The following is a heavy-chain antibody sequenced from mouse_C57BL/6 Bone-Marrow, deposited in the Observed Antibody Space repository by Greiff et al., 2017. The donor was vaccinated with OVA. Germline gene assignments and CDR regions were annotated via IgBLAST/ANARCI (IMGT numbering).Heavy chain of an antibody. Sequence: VQLQQPGTELVKPGASVKLSCKASGYTFTSYWMHWVKQRPGQGLEWIGNINPSNGGTNYNEKFKSKATLTVDKSSSTAYMQLSSLTSEDSAVYYCARSNGSSPYYFDYWGQGTTLTVSS. CDR2: INPSNGGT. CDR3: ARSNGSSPYYFDY. D-gene: IGHD1-1*01. J-gene: IGHJ2*01. CDR1: GYTFTSYW. V-gene: IGHV1-53*01.